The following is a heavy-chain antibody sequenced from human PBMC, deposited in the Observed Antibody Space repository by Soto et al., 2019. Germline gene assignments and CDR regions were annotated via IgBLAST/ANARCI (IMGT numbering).Heavy chain of an antibody. J-gene: IGHJ4*02. CDR3: ARDYDSSGYRDY. CDR1: GYTFTGYY. D-gene: IGHD3-22*01. V-gene: IGHV1-2*02. Sequence: ASVKVSCKASGYTFTGYYMHWVRQAPGQGLEWMGWINPNSGGTNYAQKFRGRVTMTRDTSISTAYMELSRLRSDDTAVYYCARDYDSSGYRDYWGQGTLVTVSS. CDR2: INPNSGGT.